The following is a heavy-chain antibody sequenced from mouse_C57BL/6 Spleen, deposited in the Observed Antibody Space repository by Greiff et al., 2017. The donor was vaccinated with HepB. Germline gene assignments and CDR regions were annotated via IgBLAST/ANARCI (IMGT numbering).Heavy chain of an antibody. CDR2: ISGGGGNT. V-gene: IGHV5-9*01. CDR3: ARHAGTWDYFDY. D-gene: IGHD4-1*01. J-gene: IGHJ2*01. Sequence: EVMLVESGGGLVKPGGSLKLSCAASGFTFSSYTMSWVRQTPEKRLEWVATISGGGGNTYYPDSVKGRFTISRDNAKNTLYLQMSSLRSEDTALYYCARHAGTWDYFDYWGQGTTLTVSS. CDR1: GFTFSSYT.